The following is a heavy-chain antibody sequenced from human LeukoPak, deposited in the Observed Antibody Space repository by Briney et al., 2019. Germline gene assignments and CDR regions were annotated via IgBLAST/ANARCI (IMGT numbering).Heavy chain of an antibody. CDR2: ISSSSSYI. V-gene: IGHV3-21*01. Sequence: PGGSLRLSCAASGFTFSSYSMNWVRQAPGKGLEWGSSISSSSSYIYYADSVKGRFTISRDNAKNSLYLQVNSLRAEDTAVYYCARDPPIAAAGTYWGQGTLVTVSS. D-gene: IGHD6-13*01. CDR1: GFTFSSYS. CDR3: ARDPPIAAAGTY. J-gene: IGHJ4*02.